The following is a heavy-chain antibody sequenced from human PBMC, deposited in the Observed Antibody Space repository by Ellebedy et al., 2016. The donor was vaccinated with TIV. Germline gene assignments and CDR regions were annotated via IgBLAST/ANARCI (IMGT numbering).Heavy chain of an antibody. CDR1: GGSISSGAYY. CDR2: IYYSGGT. D-gene: IGHD3-22*01. V-gene: IGHV4-31*03. J-gene: IGHJ4*02. CDR3: ASSSDYYYYFNY. Sequence: SETLSLXCTVSGGSISSGAYYWSWIRQHPGKGLEWIGYIYYSGGTFYNPSLKSRVSISVDTSKNQFALRLSSVTAADTAVYYCASSSDYYYYFNYWGQGALVTVSS.